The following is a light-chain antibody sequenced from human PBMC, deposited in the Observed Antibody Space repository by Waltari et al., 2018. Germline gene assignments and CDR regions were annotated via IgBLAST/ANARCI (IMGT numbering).Light chain of an antibody. Sequence: QSVVTQPASVSGSPGQSISISCTGTSNYIASNDYVSWYQQPPGRAPQLVIYDVSVRPSGVSIRFSGSKSGNTASLTISGLQAEDEALYYCSSYTLTNPVVFGGGTKLTVL. V-gene: IGLV2-14*03. CDR3: SSYTLTNPVV. CDR1: SNYIASNDY. CDR2: DVS. J-gene: IGLJ2*01.